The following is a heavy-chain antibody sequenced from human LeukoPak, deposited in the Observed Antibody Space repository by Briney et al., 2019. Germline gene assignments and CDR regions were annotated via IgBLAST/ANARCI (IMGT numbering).Heavy chain of an antibody. J-gene: IGHJ3*02. CDR3: ARAMWGAPCAFDI. D-gene: IGHD1-26*01. V-gene: IGHV3-48*01. CDR1: GFTFSSYS. CDR2: ISSSSSTI. Sequence: GGSLRLSCATSGFTFSSYSMNWVRQAPGKGLEWVSYISSSSSTIYYADSVKGRFTISRDNAKNSLYLQMNSLRAEDTAVYYCARAMWGAPCAFDIWGQGTMVTVSS.